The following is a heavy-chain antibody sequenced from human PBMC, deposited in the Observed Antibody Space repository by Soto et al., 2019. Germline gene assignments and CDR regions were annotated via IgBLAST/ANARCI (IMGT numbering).Heavy chain of an antibody. D-gene: IGHD1-1*01. CDR3: ARDRWVEPQTYYYYSGLDV. Sequence: ASLKVSCKDSVYNLTGNYFHWVRQAPGQGLEWMGWINPNSGAANYAQRFQGWVTMTRDTSINTAYMELTRLTSDDTAVYYCARDRWVEPQTYYYYSGLDVWGQGTAVTV. V-gene: IGHV1-2*04. J-gene: IGHJ6*02. CDR2: INPNSGAA. CDR1: VYNLTGNY.